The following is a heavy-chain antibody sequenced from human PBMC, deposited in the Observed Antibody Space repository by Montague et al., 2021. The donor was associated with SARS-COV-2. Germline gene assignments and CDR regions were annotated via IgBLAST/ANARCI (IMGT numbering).Heavy chain of an antibody. V-gene: IGHV2-5*02. CDR3: AHRRGLLLSDAFDI. Sequence: PALVKPTQTLTLTCTFYGLSLSTSGVGVGWIRQPPGKDLEWLALIYWDDDKRYSPPLKSRLTITKDTSKNQVVLTMTNMDPVDTATYYCAHRRGLLLSDAFDIWGQGTMVTVSS. CDR1: GLSLSTSGVG. D-gene: IGHD1-26*01. J-gene: IGHJ3*02. CDR2: IYWDDDK.